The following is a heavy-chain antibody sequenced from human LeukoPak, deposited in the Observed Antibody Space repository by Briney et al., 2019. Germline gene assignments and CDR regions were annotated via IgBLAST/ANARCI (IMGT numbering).Heavy chain of an antibody. Sequence: PGGSLRLSCTASGFTFSGAWMTWVRQAPGKGLEWVSSISSSATYIDYADSVKGRFTISRDNAKNSLYLHMSGLRAEDTAVYYCSRDGGITLVRGVIIMGDYYYYYMDVWGKGTTVTVSS. CDR2: ISSSATYI. CDR3: SRDGGITLVRGVIIMGDYYYYYMDV. V-gene: IGHV3-21*01. D-gene: IGHD3-10*01. J-gene: IGHJ6*03. CDR1: GFTFSGAW.